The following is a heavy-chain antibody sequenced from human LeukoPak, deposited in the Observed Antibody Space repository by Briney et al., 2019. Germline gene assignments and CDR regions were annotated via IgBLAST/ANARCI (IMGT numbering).Heavy chain of an antibody. CDR3: ANAGRDSSSTISCGMDV. V-gene: IGHV3-9*01. D-gene: IGHD6-13*01. CDR2: ISWNGGSI. CDR1: GFTFDDYA. Sequence: GGSLRLSCAASGFTFDDYAMHWVRQAPGKGLEWVSGISWNGGSIGYADSVKGRFTISRDNAKNSLYLQMNSLRAEDTAVYYCANAGRDSSSTISCGMDVWGQGTTVTVSS. J-gene: IGHJ6*02.